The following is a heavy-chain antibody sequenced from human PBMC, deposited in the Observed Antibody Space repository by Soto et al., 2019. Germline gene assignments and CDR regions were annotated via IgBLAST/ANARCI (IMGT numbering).Heavy chain of an antibody. Sequence: GASVKVSCKASGATFSSYAISWVRQAPGQGLEWMGGIIPIFGTANYAQKFQGRVTITADESTSTAYMELSSLRSEDTAVYYCARGTNDYLYPFDYWGQGTLVTVSS. J-gene: IGHJ4*02. D-gene: IGHD4-17*01. V-gene: IGHV1-69*13. CDR3: ARGTNDYLYPFDY. CDR1: GATFSSYA. CDR2: IIPIFGTA.